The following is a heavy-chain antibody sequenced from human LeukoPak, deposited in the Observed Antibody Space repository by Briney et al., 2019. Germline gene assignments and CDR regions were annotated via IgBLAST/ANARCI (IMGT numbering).Heavy chain of an antibody. CDR3: AKGYCGGDCPFDY. J-gene: IGHJ4*02. D-gene: IGHD2-21*01. CDR2: ISYDGRNK. CDR1: GFTFSSYG. Sequence: GGSLRLSCAASGFTFSSYGMHWVRQAPGKGLEWVAVISYDGRNKYYADSVKGRFTISRDNSKNTLYLQMNSLGAEDTAVYYCAKGYCGGDCPFDYWGQGTLVTVSS. V-gene: IGHV3-30*18.